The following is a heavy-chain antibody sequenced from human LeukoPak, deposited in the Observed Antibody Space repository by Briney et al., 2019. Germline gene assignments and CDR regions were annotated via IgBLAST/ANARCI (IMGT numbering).Heavy chain of an antibody. D-gene: IGHD3-16*01. CDR1: GGSFSGYY. J-gene: IGHJ4*02. CDR2: INHSGST. V-gene: IGHV4-34*01. CDR3: ARGTSNYDYIWGSLKYYFDY. Sequence: SETLSLTCAVYGGSFSGYYWSWIRQPPGKGLEWIGEINHSGSTNYNPSLKSRVTISVDTSRNQFSLKLSSVTAADTAVYYCARGTSNYDYIWGSLKYYFDYWGQGTLVTVSS.